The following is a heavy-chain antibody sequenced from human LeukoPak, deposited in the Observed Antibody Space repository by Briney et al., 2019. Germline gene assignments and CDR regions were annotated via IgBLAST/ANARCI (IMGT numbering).Heavy chain of an antibody. V-gene: IGHV3-23*01. Sequence: GGSLRLSCVASGFTFSTYAMTWVRQAPGKGLEWVSGISGTSGSTDYADSVRGRFTISRDNPKNTLFLQMNSLRVEDTAVYYCAKCIAATGDALDHWGQGTLVAVSS. CDR1: GFTFSTYA. D-gene: IGHD2-21*01. CDR3: AKCIAATGDALDH. CDR2: ISGTSGST. J-gene: IGHJ4*02.